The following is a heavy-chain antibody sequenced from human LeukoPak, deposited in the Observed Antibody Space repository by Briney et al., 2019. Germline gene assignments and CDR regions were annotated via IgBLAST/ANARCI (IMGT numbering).Heavy chain of an antibody. CDR2: IYRDGTI. J-gene: IGHJ4*02. V-gene: IGHV3-66*01. CDR1: GLTVSSSY. CDR3: GRDLPTVTSIDY. Sequence: GGSLRLSCAASGLTVSSSYMHWVRQPPGKGLEWISVIYRDGTIYYADSVKDRFTISRDTSKNTLYLQMNSLGAEDTAVYYCGRDLPTVTSIDYWGQGTLVTVSS. D-gene: IGHD4-17*01.